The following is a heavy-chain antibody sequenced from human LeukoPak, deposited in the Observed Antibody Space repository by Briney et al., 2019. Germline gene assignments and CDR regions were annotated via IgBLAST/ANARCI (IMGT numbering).Heavy chain of an antibody. CDR2: IYYSGST. Sequence: GSLRLSCAASGFTVSSNYMSWIRQPPGKGLEWIGSIYYSGSTYYNPSLKSRVTISVDTSKNQFSLKLSSVTAADTAVYYCARDGIVATDPYFDYWGQGTLVTVSS. D-gene: IGHD5-12*01. J-gene: IGHJ4*02. CDR1: GFTVSSNY. CDR3: ARDGIVATDPYFDY. V-gene: IGHV4-39*07.